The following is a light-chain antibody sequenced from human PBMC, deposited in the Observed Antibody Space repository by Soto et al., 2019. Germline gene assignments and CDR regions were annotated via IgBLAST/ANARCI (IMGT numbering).Light chain of an antibody. J-gene: IGLJ1*01. Sequence: QSVLTQPSSGSPSPGQSITIPCTGTSSDVGGYNYGSWYQQHPGKSPKFMIYDFSNRPSGVSNRFSGSKSGNTASLPISGLQAEDEADYYSCSYKSCNPPQLVFGPGTKLPVL. CDR1: SSDVGGYNY. CDR2: DFS. V-gene: IGLV2-14*01. CDR3: CSYKSCNPPQLV.